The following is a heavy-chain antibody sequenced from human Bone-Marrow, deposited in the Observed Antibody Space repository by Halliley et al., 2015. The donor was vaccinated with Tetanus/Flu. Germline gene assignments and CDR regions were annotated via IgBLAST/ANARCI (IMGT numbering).Heavy chain of an antibody. CDR2: IDPSDSYT. CDR3: ARLHSSGHDYFDY. Sequence: VQLGQSGAEVKKPGQSLRISCEGSGYTFATYWISWVRQMPGKGLEWMGKIDPSDSYTNYSPSFQGHVTISTDNSITTAYLQWNSLKASDTAMYYCARLHSSGHDYFDYWGQGTLVTVSS. J-gene: IGHJ4*02. D-gene: IGHD5-12*01. V-gene: IGHV5-10-1*01. CDR1: GYTFATYW.